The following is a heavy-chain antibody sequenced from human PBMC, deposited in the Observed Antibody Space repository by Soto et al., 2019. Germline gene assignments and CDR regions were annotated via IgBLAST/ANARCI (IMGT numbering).Heavy chain of an antibody. Sequence: EVQLVESGGGLVQPGGSLRLSCAASGFTFSSYSMNWVRQAPGKGLEWVSYISSSSSTIYYADSVKGRFTISRDNAKNSLYLQMNSLRAEDTAVYYCARVGWDCSGGSCYPDYWGQGTLVTVSS. V-gene: IGHV3-48*01. D-gene: IGHD2-15*01. J-gene: IGHJ4*02. CDR1: GFTFSSYS. CDR3: ARVGWDCSGGSCYPDY. CDR2: ISSSSSTI.